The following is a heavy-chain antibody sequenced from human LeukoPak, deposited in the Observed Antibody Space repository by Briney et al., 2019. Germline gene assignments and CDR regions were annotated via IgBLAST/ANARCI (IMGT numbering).Heavy chain of an antibody. CDR2: IIPIFGTA. CDR1: GGTFSSYA. Sequence: SVKVSCKASGGTFSSYAISWVRQAPGQGLEWMGGIIPIFGTANYAQKFQGRVTITADESTSTAYMELSSLRSEDTAVYYCATDRFSRDDSSGYEGFAFDIWPQGTIVTVSS. D-gene: IGHD3-22*01. V-gene: IGHV1-69*13. CDR3: ATDRFSRDDSSGYEGFAFDI. J-gene: IGHJ3*02.